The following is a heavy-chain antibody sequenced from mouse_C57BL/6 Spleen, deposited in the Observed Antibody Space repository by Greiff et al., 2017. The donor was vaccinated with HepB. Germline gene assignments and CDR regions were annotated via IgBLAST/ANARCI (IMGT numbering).Heavy chain of an antibody. Sequence: QVQLQQSGPELVKPGASVTISCKASGYAFSSSWMNWVKQRPGKGLEWIGRIYPGAGDTNYNGKFKGKATLTTDKSSRTAYMQLSSLKSEDSAVYFCARRDSSGLNYFDYWGQGTTLTVSS. J-gene: IGHJ2*01. CDR1: GYAFSSSW. CDR2: IYPGAGDT. D-gene: IGHD3-2*02. CDR3: ARRDSSGLNYFDY. V-gene: IGHV1-82*01.